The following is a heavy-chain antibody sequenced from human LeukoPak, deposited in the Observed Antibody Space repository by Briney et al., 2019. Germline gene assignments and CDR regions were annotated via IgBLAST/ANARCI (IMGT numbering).Heavy chain of an antibody. Sequence: GGSLRLSCAASGFTFSDYYMSWIRQAPGKGLEWVANIKQDGSEEYYVDSVKGRFTISRDNAKNSLYLQMNSLRAEDTAVYYCASEGTITIFGVVIWGQGTLVTVSS. D-gene: IGHD3-3*01. CDR3: ASEGTITIFGVVI. CDR2: IKQDGSEE. CDR1: GFTFSDYY. V-gene: IGHV3-7*01. J-gene: IGHJ4*02.